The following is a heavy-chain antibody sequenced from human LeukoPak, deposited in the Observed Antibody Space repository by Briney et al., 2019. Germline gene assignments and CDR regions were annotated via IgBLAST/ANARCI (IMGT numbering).Heavy chain of an antibody. J-gene: IGHJ4*02. Sequence: GRSLRLSCAASGFTFSSYAMHWVRQAPGKGLEWVAVISYDGSNKYYADSVKGRFTISRDNSKNTLYLQMNSLRAEDTAVYYCARAPRYSSGWYYDYWGQGTLVTVSS. V-gene: IGHV3-30-3*01. CDR2: ISYDGSNK. D-gene: IGHD6-19*01. CDR1: GFTFSSYA. CDR3: ARAPRYSSGWYYDY.